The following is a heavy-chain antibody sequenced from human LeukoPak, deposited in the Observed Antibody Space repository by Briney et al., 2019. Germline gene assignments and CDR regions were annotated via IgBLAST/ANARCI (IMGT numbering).Heavy chain of an antibody. D-gene: IGHD3-22*01. CDR1: GFSFSNYA. Sequence: AGSLRLSCVASGFSFSNYAMSWVRQAPGTGLEWVSSISGSGGSTHYVDSVKGRFTISRDKTKNTLYLQMNSLRAEDTAVHYCAKSSYYDASGYYREYYFDSWGQGTLVTVSS. CDR2: ISGSGGST. J-gene: IGHJ4*02. V-gene: IGHV3-23*01. CDR3: AKSSYYDASGYYREYYFDS.